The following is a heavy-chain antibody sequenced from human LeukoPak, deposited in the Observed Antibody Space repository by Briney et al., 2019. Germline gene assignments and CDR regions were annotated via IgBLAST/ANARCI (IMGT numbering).Heavy chain of an antibody. CDR1: GFSLSTSGVG. D-gene: IGHD3-3*01. J-gene: IGHJ3*02. Sequence: SGPTLVKPTQTLTLTCTFSGFSLSTSGVGVGWIRQPPGKALEWLALIYWDDDKRYSPSLKSRLTITKDTSKNQVVLTMTNMDPVDTATYYCALSVAEYDFWSGYSGPDAFDIWGQGTMVTVSS. V-gene: IGHV2-5*02. CDR2: IYWDDDK. CDR3: ALSVAEYDFWSGYSGPDAFDI.